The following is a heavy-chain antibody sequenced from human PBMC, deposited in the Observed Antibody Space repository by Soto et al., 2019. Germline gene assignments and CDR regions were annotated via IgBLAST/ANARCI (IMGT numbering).Heavy chain of an antibody. D-gene: IGHD1-7*01. Sequence: EVQLLESGGGLVQPGGSLRLSCAASAFTFSSYAMTWVRQAPGKGLEWVSAISGSGGSTYYADSVKGRFTISRDNSKNTLFLQMNSLRAEDTAVYYCANSSGTTYRYCYMDVWGKWTTVTVS. V-gene: IGHV3-23*01. CDR2: ISGSGGST. J-gene: IGHJ6*03. CDR3: ANSSGTTYRYCYMDV. CDR1: AFTFSSYA.